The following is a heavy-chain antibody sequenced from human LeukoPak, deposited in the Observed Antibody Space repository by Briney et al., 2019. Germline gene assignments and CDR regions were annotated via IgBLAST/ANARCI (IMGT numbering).Heavy chain of an antibody. CDR3: AKDQNTVATAPFDY. CDR1: GFTFSSYA. V-gene: IGHV3-23*01. J-gene: IGHJ4*02. D-gene: IGHD4-17*01. CDR2: INSAGST. Sequence: GGSLRLSCAASGFTFSSYAVSWVRQAPGKGLEWVSAINSAGSTYYGDSVRGRFTISRDNSKNVLYLQMNSLRAEDTALYYCAKDQNTVATAPFDYWGQGTLVTVSS.